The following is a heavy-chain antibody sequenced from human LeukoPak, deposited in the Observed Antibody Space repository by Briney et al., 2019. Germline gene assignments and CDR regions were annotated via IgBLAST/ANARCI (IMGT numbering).Heavy chain of an antibody. CDR3: AREGSDYNYYYYYMDV. Sequence: PGGSLRLSCAASGFTFDDYGMSWVRQAPGKGLKWVSGINWNGGSTGYADSVKGRFTISRDNAKNSLYLQMNSLRAEDTALYYCAREGSDYNYYYYYMDVWGKGTTVTVSS. D-gene: IGHD4/OR15-4a*01. CDR2: INWNGGST. V-gene: IGHV3-20*04. J-gene: IGHJ6*03. CDR1: GFTFDDYG.